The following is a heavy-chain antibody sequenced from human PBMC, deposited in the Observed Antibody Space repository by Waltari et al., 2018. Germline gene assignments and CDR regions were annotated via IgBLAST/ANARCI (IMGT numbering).Heavy chain of an antibody. CDR2: ISSSSSYI. Sequence: EMQLVESGGGLVKPGGSLRLSCPASGFTLSSYSMHWFRQGPGKGLEWFSSISSSSSYIYYADSVKGRFTISRDNAKNSLYLQMNSLRAEDTAVYYCARDPTGTTEGDFDYWGQGTLVTVSS. D-gene: IGHD1-7*01. CDR3: ARDPTGTTEGDFDY. J-gene: IGHJ4*02. CDR1: GFTLSSYS. V-gene: IGHV3-21*01.